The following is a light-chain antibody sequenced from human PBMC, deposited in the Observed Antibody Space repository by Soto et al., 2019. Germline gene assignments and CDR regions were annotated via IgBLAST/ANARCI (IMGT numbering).Light chain of an antibody. V-gene: IGKV3-15*01. CDR2: GAA. Sequence: EIVMTQSPATLSVSLGERVNLSCRASQSVFSSLAWYQQKPGQAPRLLIYGAATRPIGIPASFSGSGSGTEFNLTISSLQSEDFALYYCQQYGNSPITFGQGPRLEIK. CDR1: QSVFSS. J-gene: IGKJ5*01. CDR3: QQYGNSPIT.